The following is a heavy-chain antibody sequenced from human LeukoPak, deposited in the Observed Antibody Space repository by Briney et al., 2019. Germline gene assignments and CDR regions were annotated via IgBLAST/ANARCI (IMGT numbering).Heavy chain of an antibody. Sequence: SVKVSCKASGGTFSSYAISWVRQAPGQGLEWMGRIIPILGMANYAQKFQGRVTITADKSTSTAYMELSSLRSEDTAVHYCARDRDYGDYVTSPFDYWGQGTLVTVSS. CDR2: IIPILGMA. J-gene: IGHJ4*02. CDR3: ARDRDYGDYVTSPFDY. D-gene: IGHD4-17*01. V-gene: IGHV1-69*04. CDR1: GGTFSSYA.